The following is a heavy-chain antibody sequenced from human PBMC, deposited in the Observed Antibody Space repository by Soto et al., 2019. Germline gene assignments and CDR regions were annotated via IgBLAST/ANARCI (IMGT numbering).Heavy chain of an antibody. CDR3: ARVHIAARDY. CDR1: GFTCSAYT. J-gene: IGHJ4*02. D-gene: IGHD6-6*01. Sequence: EVQLLESGVGLVKPGGSLRLSCAVSGFTCSAYTMSWFRPPPGKGLEWVATISSISTYIKYADSVKGRFTISRDNARNSLYLKMDSLRVEDTAVYYCARVHIAARDYCGQGTLVTVSS. V-gene: IGHV3-21*01. CDR2: ISSISTYI.